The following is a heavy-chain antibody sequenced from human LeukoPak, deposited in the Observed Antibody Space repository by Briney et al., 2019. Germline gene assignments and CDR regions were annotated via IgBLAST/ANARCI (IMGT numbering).Heavy chain of an antibody. V-gene: IGHV4-34*01. J-gene: IGHJ4*02. CDR1: GGSFSGYY. D-gene: IGHD3-22*01. Sequence: SETLSLTCAVYGGSFSGYYWSWIRQPPGKGLEWVGEINQSGRTNYNPSIKSRVTISVDTSKNQFSRKLSSVTAADTAVYYCARSYNYDSSGYPFDYWGQGTLVTVSS. CDR3: ARSYNYDSSGYPFDY. CDR2: INQSGRT.